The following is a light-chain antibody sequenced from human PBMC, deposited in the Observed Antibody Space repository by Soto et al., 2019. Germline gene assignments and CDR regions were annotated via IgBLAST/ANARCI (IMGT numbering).Light chain of an antibody. V-gene: IGKV3-11*01. CDR2: DGS. Sequence: EIVLTQSPATLSLSPGERATLSCRASQAVSSYLAWYQQKPGQAPRLLIYDGSKRATGIPARFSGSGSGTDFTLTISNLEPEDLAVYYCQQRSNWPLFGQGTRLEIK. CDR1: QAVSSY. J-gene: IGKJ5*01. CDR3: QQRSNWPL.